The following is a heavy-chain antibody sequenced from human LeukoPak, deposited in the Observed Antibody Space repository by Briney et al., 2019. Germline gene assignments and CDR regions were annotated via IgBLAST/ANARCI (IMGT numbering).Heavy chain of an antibody. CDR1: GGSISSYY. CDR2: VYYSGST. CDR3: ARGGTVVTPGLVWFDP. J-gene: IGHJ5*02. D-gene: IGHD2-21*02. V-gene: IGHV4-59*01. Sequence: SETLSLTCTVSGGSISSYYWSWIRQSPGKGLEWIGYVYYSGSTTYNPSLKSRVIISVDTSKNQFSLKLSSVTAADSAVYYCARGGTVVTPGLVWFDPWGQGTLVTVSS.